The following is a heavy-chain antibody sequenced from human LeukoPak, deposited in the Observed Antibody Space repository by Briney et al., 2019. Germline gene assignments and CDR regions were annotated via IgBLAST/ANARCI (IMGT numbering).Heavy chain of an antibody. CDR3: ARRHSSGWYYFDY. V-gene: IGHV1-2*02. CDR1: GYTFTGYY. Sequence: GASVKVSCKASGYTFTGYYMHWVRQAPGQGLEWMGWINPNSGGTNYAQKFQGRVTMTRDTSISTAYMELSRLRSDDTAVYYCARRHSSGWYYFDYWGQGTLVTVSS. CDR2: INPNSGGT. D-gene: IGHD6-19*01. J-gene: IGHJ4*02.